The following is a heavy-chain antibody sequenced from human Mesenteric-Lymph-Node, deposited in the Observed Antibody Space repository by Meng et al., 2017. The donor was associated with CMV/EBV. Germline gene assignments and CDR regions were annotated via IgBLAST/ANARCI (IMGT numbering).Heavy chain of an antibody. CDR1: GFTFSDYY. J-gene: IGHJ4*02. Sequence: GGSLRLSCAASGFTFSDYYMNWVRQAPGKGLQWVSSISSSSTIYYADSVKGRFTISRNNAKNSLYLQMNGLRAEDTAVYYCARSLSTSCYGDRSFQNYFDYWGQGTLVTVSS. D-gene: IGHD2-2*01. CDR2: ISSSSTI. CDR3: ARSLSTSCYGDRSFQNYFDY. V-gene: IGHV3-69-1*02.